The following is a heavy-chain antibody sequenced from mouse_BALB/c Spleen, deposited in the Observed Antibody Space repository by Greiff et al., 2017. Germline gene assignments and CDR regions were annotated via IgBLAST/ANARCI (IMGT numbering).Heavy chain of an antibody. CDR1: GYTFTSYW. CDR3: ARFPTGKAY. J-gene: IGHJ3*01. D-gene: IGHD4-1*01. Sequence: VQLQQSGAELAKPGASVKMSCKASGYTFTSYWMHWVKQRPGQGLEWIGYINPSTGYTEYNQKFKDKATLTADKSSSTAYMQLSSLTSEDSAVYYCARFPTGKAYWGQGTLVTVSA. V-gene: IGHV1-7*01. CDR2: INPSTGYT.